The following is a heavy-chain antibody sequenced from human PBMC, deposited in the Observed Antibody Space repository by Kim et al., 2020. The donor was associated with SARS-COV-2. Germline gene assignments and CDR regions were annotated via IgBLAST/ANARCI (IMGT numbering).Heavy chain of an antibody. V-gene: IGHV4-39*01. D-gene: IGHD2-2*01. Sequence: SETLSLTCTVSGGSISSSSYYWGWIRQPPGKGLEWIGSIYYSGSTYYNPSLKSRVTISVDTSKNQFSLKLSSVTAADTAVYYCARHSRIVVVPAAILAWGQGTLGTLSS. CDR2: IYYSGST. CDR1: GGSISSSSYY. J-gene: IGHJ4*02. CDR3: ARHSRIVVVPAAILA.